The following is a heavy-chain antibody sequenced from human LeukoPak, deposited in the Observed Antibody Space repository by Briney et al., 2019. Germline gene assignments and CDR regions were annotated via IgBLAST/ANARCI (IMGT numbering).Heavy chain of an antibody. Sequence: ASVKVSCKASGYPFTSYYINWVRQAPGQGLEWMGWISAYNGDTNYAQNLQGRVTMTTDTSTDTAYMELRSLRSDDTAVYYCAFDGLSYTNPNNWFDPWGQGTLVTVSS. J-gene: IGHJ5*02. CDR1: GYPFTSYY. V-gene: IGHV1-18*01. D-gene: IGHD2-2*02. CDR2: ISAYNGDT. CDR3: AFDGLSYTNPNNWFDP.